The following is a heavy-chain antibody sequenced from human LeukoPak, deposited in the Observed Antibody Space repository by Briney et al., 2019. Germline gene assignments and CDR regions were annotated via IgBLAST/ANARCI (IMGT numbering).Heavy chain of an antibody. CDR3: ARVVSLIVVVIDAFDI. J-gene: IGHJ3*02. CDR1: GFTFSRYW. V-gene: IGHV3-7*01. CDR2: IKQDGSEK. D-gene: IGHD3-22*01. Sequence: GGSLRLSCAASGFTFSRYWMSWVRQAPGKGLEWVANIKQDGSEKYYVDSVKGRFTISRDNAKNSLYLQMNSLRAEDTAVYYCARVVSLIVVVIDAFDIWRQGTMVTVSS.